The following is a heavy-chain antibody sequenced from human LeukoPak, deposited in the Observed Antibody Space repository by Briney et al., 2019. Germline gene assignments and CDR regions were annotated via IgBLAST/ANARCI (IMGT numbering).Heavy chain of an antibody. CDR1: EFTFSSYA. CDR3: ARAIGMVATGLRIDY. D-gene: IGHD5-12*01. J-gene: IGHJ4*02. V-gene: IGHV3-30*04. CDR2: ISYDGSNK. Sequence: GRSLRLSRAASEFTFSSYAMHWVRQAPGKGLEWVAVISYDGSNKYYADSVKGRFTISRDNSKNTLYLQMNSLRAEDTAVYYCARAIGMVATGLRIDYWGQGTLVTVSS.